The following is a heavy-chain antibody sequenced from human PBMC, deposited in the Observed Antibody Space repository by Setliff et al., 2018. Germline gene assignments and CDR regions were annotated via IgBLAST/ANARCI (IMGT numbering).Heavy chain of an antibody. CDR3: ARDGGGDSDAFDI. CDR1: GYTFTGYY. V-gene: IGHV1-2*06. CDR2: INPSSGAT. Sequence: VASVKVSCKASGYTFTGYYMYWVRQAPGQGLEWVGRINPSSGATIYAQKFQGRVTMTSDTSISTAYMELGRLRSDDTAVYFCARDGGGDSDAFDIWGQGTMVTVSS. J-gene: IGHJ3*02. D-gene: IGHD3-16*01.